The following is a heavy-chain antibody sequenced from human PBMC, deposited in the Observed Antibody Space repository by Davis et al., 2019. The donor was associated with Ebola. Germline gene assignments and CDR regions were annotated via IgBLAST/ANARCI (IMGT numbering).Heavy chain of an antibody. CDR1: SGSFSGYY. CDR2: INHSGST. V-gene: IGHV4-34*01. CDR3: AGISYGDGING. D-gene: IGHD4-17*01. Sequence: GSLRLSCAVYSGSFSGYYWSWIRQPPGKGLEWIGEINHSGSTNYNPSLKSRVTISVDTSKNQFSLKLSSVTAADTAVYYCAGISYGDGINGWGQGTLVTVSS. J-gene: IGHJ4*02.